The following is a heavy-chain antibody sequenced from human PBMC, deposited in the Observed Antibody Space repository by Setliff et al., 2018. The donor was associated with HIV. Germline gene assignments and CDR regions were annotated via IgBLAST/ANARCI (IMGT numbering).Heavy chain of an antibody. CDR3: ARALQGSRRDPDY. Sequence: GGSLRLSCAATGFSFSSSWMHWVRQSPGKGLEWVANIKQDGSEKYYIDSVKGRFTISRDNAKNSLYLQMNSLRAEDTALYYCARALQGSRRDPDYWGQGTLVTVSS. CDR2: IKQDGSEK. CDR1: GFSFSSSW. V-gene: IGHV3-7*03. J-gene: IGHJ4*02. D-gene: IGHD3-10*01.